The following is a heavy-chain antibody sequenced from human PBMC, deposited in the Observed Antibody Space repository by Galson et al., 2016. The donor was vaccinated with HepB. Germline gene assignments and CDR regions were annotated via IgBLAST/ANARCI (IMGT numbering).Heavy chain of an antibody. Sequence: SVKVSCKASGYTFTNYATHWVRQAPGQRLEWMGWTNNANGNTEYSQSFQGRVTFTRDTSASTAYMELSSLRSEDTAVYYCARDGGSGWSRLWWGQGTLVAVSS. CDR3: ARDGGSGWSRLW. V-gene: IGHV1-3*04. CDR1: GYTFTNYA. CDR2: TNNANGNT. D-gene: IGHD6-19*01. J-gene: IGHJ4*02.